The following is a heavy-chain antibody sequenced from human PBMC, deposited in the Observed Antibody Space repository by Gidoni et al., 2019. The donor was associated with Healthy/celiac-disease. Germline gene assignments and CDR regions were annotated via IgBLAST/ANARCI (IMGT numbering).Heavy chain of an antibody. J-gene: IGHJ4*02. CDR2: IYTSGST. D-gene: IGHD3-10*01. CDR1: GGSISSGSYY. V-gene: IGHV4-61*02. CDR3: AREGPGGYYYGSGSRIDY. Sequence: QVQLQESGPGLVKPSQTLSLTCTVSGGSISSGSYYWSWIRQPAGKGLEWIGRIYTSGSTNYNPSLKSRVTISVDTSKNQFSLKLSSVTAADTAVYYCAREGPGGYYYGSGSRIDYWGQGTLVTVSS.